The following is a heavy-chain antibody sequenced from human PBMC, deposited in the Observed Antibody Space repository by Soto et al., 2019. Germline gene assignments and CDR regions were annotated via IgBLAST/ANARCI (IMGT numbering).Heavy chain of an antibody. J-gene: IGHJ5*02. CDR2: IYHSGNT. V-gene: IGHV4-61*08. Sequence: QVQLQESGPGLVKPSETLSLTCTVSVASISSGGYYWSWIRQPPGKGLEWIAYIYHSGNTKYNPSLKNRVTISVDTSKNQFSLRLSSVTAADTAVYYCAREANCSGGTCSSSFWFDPWGQGTLVTVSS. CDR1: VASISSGGYY. CDR3: AREANCSGGTCSSSFWFDP. D-gene: IGHD2-15*01.